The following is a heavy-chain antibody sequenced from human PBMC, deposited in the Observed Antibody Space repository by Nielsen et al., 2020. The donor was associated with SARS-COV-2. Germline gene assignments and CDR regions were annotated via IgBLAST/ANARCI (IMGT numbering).Heavy chain of an antibody. Sequence: SETLSLTCSVSGDSLSSGLYSWTWIRQSPGKTLEWIGYTDSSGNTDSNPSLKSRVTISPDTSTNQFSLKLTSVTAADTAVYYCARTEPCTTTCYDAFDVWGQGTMVTVSS. J-gene: IGHJ3*01. CDR1: GDSLSSGLYS. D-gene: IGHD2-2*01. CDR2: TDSSGNT. V-gene: IGHV4-61*01. CDR3: ARTEPCTTTCYDAFDV.